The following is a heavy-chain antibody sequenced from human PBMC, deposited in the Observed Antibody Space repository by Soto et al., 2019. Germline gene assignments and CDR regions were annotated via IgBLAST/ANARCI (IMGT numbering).Heavy chain of an antibody. J-gene: IGHJ4*02. D-gene: IGHD3-10*01. CDR2: IYSGGYT. CDR3: AAAPGGGGY. Sequence: EVQLVESGGGLIQPGGSLRLSCAVSGFTVSNNYMSWVRQAPGKGLEGVSVIYSGGYTAYGDSVKGRFTISRDNSKNTFYSQIKCPGRPAPPVFYGAAAPGGGGYWGQGTLVTVSS. V-gene: IGHV3-53*01. CDR1: GFTVSNNY.